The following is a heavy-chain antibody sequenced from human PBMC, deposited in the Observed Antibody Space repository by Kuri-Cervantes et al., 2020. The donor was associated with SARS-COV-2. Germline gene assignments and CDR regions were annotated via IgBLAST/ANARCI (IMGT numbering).Heavy chain of an antibody. V-gene: IGHV1-69*01. J-gene: IGHJ6*02. D-gene: IGHD6-13*01. Sequence: KVSCKASEGTFSSYAISWVRQAPGQGLEWMGGIIPIFGTANYAQKFQGRVTITADESTSTAYMELSSLRSEDTAVYYCARVPRSSSWTPPYYYYGMDVWGQGTTVTVSS. CDR3: ARVPRSSSWTPPYYYYGMDV. CDR1: EGTFSSYA. CDR2: IIPIFGTA.